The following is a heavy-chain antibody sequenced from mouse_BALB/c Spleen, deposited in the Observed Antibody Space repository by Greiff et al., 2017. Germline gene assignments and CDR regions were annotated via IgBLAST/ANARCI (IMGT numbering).Heavy chain of an antibody. J-gene: IGHJ4*01. CDR2: ISSGGSYT. D-gene: IGHD1-2*01. Sequence: VQLVESGGDLVKPGGSLKLSCAASGFTFSSYGMSWVRQTPDKRLEWVATISSGGSYTYYPDSVKGRFTISRDNAKNTLYLQMSSLKSEDTAMYYCASLTTATDYYAMDYWGQGTSVTVSS. V-gene: IGHV5-6*01. CDR1: GFTFSSYG. CDR3: ASLTTATDYYAMDY.